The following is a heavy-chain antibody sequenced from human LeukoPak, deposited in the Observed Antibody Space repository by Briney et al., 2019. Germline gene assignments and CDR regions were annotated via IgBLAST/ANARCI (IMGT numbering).Heavy chain of an antibody. CDR3: ARDVDFWSGYYPIGAFEI. CDR1: GFTFSICW. Sequence: GGALRLSRVASGFTFSICWLSWVRQARGKGGEWVANIKQDGSEKYYVDSVKGQFTISRNNANNSLYLQMNSLRAEDTAVYCCARDVDFWSGYYPIGAFEIWGQGTMVTVSS. D-gene: IGHD3-3*01. V-gene: IGHV3-7*01. CDR2: IKQDGSEK. J-gene: IGHJ3*02.